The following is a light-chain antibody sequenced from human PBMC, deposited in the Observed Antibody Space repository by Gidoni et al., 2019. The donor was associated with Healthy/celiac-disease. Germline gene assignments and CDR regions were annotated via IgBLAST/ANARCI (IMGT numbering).Light chain of an antibody. CDR2: LGS. CDR3: KQGIQTLT. Sequence: IVIPPSPLCLPVTPGAPASISCKSSQSLLHSNGHNYLDWYLQKPGQSPQLLIDLGSQRAAGGADSCSGRGAGTDFTLKSSREEDEYVGVYYRKQGIQTLTFGQGTKVEIK. J-gene: IGKJ1*01. V-gene: IGKV2-28*01. CDR1: QSLLHSNGHNY.